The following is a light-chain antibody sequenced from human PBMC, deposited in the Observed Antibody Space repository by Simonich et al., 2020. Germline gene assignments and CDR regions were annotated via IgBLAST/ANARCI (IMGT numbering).Light chain of an antibody. CDR2: GAS. V-gene: IGKV3-15*01. J-gene: IGKJ4*01. Sequence: EIVMTQSPATLSVSPGERATLSCRASQSDSSHLAWYQQKPGQAPRLLIYGASTRAPGIPARFSGSGSGTEFTLTISSLQSEDFAVYYCQQYNNWPPLTFGGGTKVEIK. CDR3: QQYNNWPPLT. CDR1: QSDSSH.